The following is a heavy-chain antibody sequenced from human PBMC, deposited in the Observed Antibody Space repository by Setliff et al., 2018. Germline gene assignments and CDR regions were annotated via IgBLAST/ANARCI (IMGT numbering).Heavy chain of an antibody. D-gene: IGHD5-12*01. V-gene: IGHV3-23*01. Sequence: HPGGSLRLSCAASGFTFNTYAMRWVRQAPGKGLEWVSGISGGGAGTNYADSVKGRFTISRDNSKNTLYLQMKSLRVEDTAVYYCAKEFPNYDSPFDYWGQGTLVTVSS. CDR3: AKEFPNYDSPFDY. CDR2: ISGGGAGT. CDR1: GFTFNTYA. J-gene: IGHJ4*02.